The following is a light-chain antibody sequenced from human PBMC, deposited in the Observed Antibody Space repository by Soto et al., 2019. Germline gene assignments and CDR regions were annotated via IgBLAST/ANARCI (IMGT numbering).Light chain of an antibody. CDR3: HQYYSNPPWT. CDR1: QQMKNTSSTKAF. V-gene: IGKV4-1*01. J-gene: IGKJ1*01. CDR2: WAS. Sequence: DIVLTQSPDSLAVSLGEKATINCRSSQQMKNTSSTKAFFAWYQQKPGQPPKLLIYWASTRESGVPERFTGRGDGTDVTLTISSLQPEDGANYYCHQYYSNPPWTFGQGTQVQIK.